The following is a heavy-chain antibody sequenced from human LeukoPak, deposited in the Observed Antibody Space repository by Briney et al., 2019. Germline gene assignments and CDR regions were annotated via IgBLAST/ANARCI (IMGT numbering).Heavy chain of an antibody. CDR2: IKQDGSEK. V-gene: IGHV3-7*03. J-gene: IGHJ4*02. CDR3: AKGDSYSSTSATSHDY. Sequence: PGGSLRLSCAASGFTFSSYWMSWVRQAPGKGLEWVANIKQDGSEKYYVDSVKGRFTISRDNAKNSLYLQMNSLRAEDTALYYCAKGDSYSSTSATSHDYWGQGTLVTVSS. D-gene: IGHD6-19*01. CDR1: GFTFSSYW.